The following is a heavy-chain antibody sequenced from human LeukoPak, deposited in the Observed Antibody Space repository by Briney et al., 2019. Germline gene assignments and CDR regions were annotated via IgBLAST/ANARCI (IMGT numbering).Heavy chain of an antibody. V-gene: IGHV3-21*01. CDR2: ISSSSSYI. D-gene: IGHD1-26*01. J-gene: IGHJ4*02. CDR3: AREGVGATTNYFDY. Sequence: GGSLRLSCAASGFTFSSYNMNWVRQATGKGLEWVSSISSSSSYIYYADSVKGRFTISRDNAKNSLYLQMNSLRAEDTAVYYCAREGVGATTNYFDYWGQGTLVTVSS. CDR1: GFTFSSYN.